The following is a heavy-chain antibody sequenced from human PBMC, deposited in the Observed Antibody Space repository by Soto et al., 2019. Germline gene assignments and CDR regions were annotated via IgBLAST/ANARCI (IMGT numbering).Heavy chain of an antibody. D-gene: IGHD6-19*01. V-gene: IGHV4-4*07. J-gene: IGHJ4*02. CDR3: ARDLYSSGWIQTFDY. CDR1: GGSISSYY. CDR2: IYTSGST. Sequence: SETLSLTCTVSGGSISSYYWSWIRQPAGKGLEWIGRIYTSGSTNYNPSLKSRVTMSVDTSKNQFSLKLSSVTAADTAVYYCARDLYSSGWIQTFDYWGQGTLVTVSS.